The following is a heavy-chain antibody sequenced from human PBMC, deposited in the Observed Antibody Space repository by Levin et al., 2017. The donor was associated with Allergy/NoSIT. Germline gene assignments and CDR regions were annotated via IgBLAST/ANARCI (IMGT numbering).Heavy chain of an antibody. CDR2: ILNDGTT. Sequence: GGSLRLSCTASAFTFRNYYMHWVRQAPGMGLVWVSNILNDGTTNYADSVKGRFTISRDNAKNTLYLQMNSLGEEDTAVYFCARGGRDRTSCLDHWGQGILVTVSS. J-gene: IGHJ4*02. V-gene: IGHV3-74*01. CDR1: AFTFRNYY. CDR3: ARGGRDRTSCLDH. D-gene: IGHD2-2*01.